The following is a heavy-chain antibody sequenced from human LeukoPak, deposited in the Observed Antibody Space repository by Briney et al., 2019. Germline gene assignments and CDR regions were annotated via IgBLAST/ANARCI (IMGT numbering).Heavy chain of an antibody. CDR2: IYIDGST. V-gene: IGHV4-4*07. D-gene: IGHD5-24*01. Sequence: PSETLSLTCTVSGGSVSSYYWSWIRQPAGKGLEWIGRIYIDGSTNYNPSLKSRVAMSVDTSKNQFSLKLSSVTAADTAVYYCARKRGYYGMDVWGQGTTVTVSS. J-gene: IGHJ6*02. CDR3: ARKRGYYGMDV. CDR1: GGSVSSYY.